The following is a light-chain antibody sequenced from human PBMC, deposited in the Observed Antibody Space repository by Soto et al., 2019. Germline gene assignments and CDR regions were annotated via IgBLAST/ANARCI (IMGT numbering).Light chain of an antibody. CDR3: RSYTSSITLV. Sequence: QSALTQPASVSGSPGQSITISCTGTSSDVGAYSYVSWYQQHPGKAPKLIIYDVSNRPSGVSNRFSGSKSGNTASLTISGLQAEDEADYYCRSYTSSITLVFGGGTKVTVL. V-gene: IGLV2-14*01. CDR2: DVS. CDR1: SSDVGAYSY. J-gene: IGLJ2*01.